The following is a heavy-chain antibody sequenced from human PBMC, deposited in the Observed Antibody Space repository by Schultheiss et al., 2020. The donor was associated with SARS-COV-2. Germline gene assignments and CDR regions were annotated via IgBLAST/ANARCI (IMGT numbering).Heavy chain of an antibody. CDR2: ISGSGGST. Sequence: GGSLRLSCAASGFTFNIYAMSWVRQAPGKGLEWVSAISGSGGSTYYADSVKGRFTISRDNSKSTVYLQMNNLRVEDTAVYYCASAREMATAGFDYWGQGTLVTVSS. CDR3: ASAREMATAGFDY. V-gene: IGHV3-23*01. D-gene: IGHD5-24*01. CDR1: GFTFNIYA. J-gene: IGHJ4*02.